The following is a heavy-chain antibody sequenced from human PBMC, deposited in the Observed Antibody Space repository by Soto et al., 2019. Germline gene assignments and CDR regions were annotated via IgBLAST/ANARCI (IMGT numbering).Heavy chain of an antibody. V-gene: IGHV4-4*07. J-gene: IGHJ6*02. CDR2: IYTSGST. CDR1: GGSISSYY. CDR3: ARSPYTTGYHYGMDV. Sequence: SETLSLTCTVSGGSISSYYWSWIRQPAGKGLEWIGRIYTSGSTNYNPSLKSRVTMSVDTSKNQFSLKLSSVTAEDTAVYYCARSPYTTGYHYGMDVWGQGTTVTVSS. D-gene: IGHD3-9*01.